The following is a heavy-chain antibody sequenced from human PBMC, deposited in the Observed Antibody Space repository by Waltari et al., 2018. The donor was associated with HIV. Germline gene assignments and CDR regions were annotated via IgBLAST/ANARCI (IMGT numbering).Heavy chain of an antibody. J-gene: IGHJ4*02. CDR3: ATVRMVTTWYFEN. Sequence: QVQLVESGGGVVQPGRSLRLSCAASGFTFSNLGLHWVRPTPGKGLEWVAVIWHDGSNKYYADSVKGRFTISRDNSKNTLYLQMNSLRPEDTAMYYCATVRMVTTWYFENWGQGTLVSVSS. CDR2: IWHDGSNK. CDR1: GFTFSNLG. V-gene: IGHV3-33*08. D-gene: IGHD4-17*01.